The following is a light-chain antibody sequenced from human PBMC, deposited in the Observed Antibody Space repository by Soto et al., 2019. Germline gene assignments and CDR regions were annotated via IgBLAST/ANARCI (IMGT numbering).Light chain of an antibody. V-gene: IGKV3-20*01. J-gene: IGKJ5*01. CDR2: GAS. CDR3: QQYGSSPT. Sequence: EIVLTQSPGTLSLSPGERATLSCRASKSVKSNYLAWYQQNPGQGPRLLIYGASNRATGIPDRFSGSGSGTYFTLTISRLEPDDFAVYYCQQYGSSPTFGQGTRLEIK. CDR1: KSVKSNY.